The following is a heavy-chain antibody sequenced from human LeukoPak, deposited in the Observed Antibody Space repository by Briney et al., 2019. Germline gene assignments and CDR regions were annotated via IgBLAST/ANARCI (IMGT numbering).Heavy chain of an antibody. CDR1: GGTFSSYA. D-gene: IGHD5-18*01. V-gene: IGHV1-69*13. CDR3: ARSSDGYVAFDY. CDR2: IIPIFGTA. Sequence: SVKVSCKASGGTFSSYAISWVRQAPGQGLEWMGGIIPIFGTANYAQKFQGRVTITADESTSTAYMELSSLRSGDTAVYYCARSSDGYVAFDYWGQGTLVTVSS. J-gene: IGHJ4*02.